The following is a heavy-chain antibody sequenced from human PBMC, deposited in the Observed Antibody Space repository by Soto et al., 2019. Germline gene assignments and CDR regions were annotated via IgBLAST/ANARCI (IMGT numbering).Heavy chain of an antibody. J-gene: IGHJ3*02. CDR3: ARCDHAYGDYSSPGDAFDI. V-gene: IGHV4-34*01. Sequence: PSETLSLTCAVYGGSFSGYYWSWIRQPPGKGLEWIGEINHSGSTNYNPSLKSRVTISVDTSKNQFSLKLSSVTAADTAVYYCARCDHAYGDYSSPGDAFDIWGQGTMVTVSS. CDR2: INHSGST. CDR1: GGSFSGYY. D-gene: IGHD4-17*01.